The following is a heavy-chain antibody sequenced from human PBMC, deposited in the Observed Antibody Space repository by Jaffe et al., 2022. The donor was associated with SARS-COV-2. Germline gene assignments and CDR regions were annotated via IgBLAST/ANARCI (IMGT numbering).Heavy chain of an antibody. CDR3: ARLALGYCSGGTCLARGYFFDY. Sequence: EVQLAESGGGLVQPGGSLRLSCAASGFTVSNNYMSWVRQAPGKGLECVSILYSGGTTYYADSVKGRFTISRDNSKNTLYLQMNSLRIEDTAVYYCARLALGYCSGGTCLARGYFFDYWGQGTLVTVSS. CDR2: LYSGGTT. CDR1: GFTVSNNY. J-gene: IGHJ4*02. D-gene: IGHD2-15*01. V-gene: IGHV3-66*02.